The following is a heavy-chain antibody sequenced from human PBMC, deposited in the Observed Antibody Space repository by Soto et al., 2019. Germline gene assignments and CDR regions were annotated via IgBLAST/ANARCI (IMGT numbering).Heavy chain of an antibody. CDR1: GYTFTNSG. D-gene: IGHD3-9*01. J-gene: IGHJ5*02. V-gene: IGHV1-18*01. Sequence: ASVKVSCKASGYTFTNSGFSWVRQAPGQGLEWVGWIRVNNGDTHYAQKLQGRVTMTTDTSTSTAFMELRSLRSDDTAVYYCAREGTISASWFDPWGQGTLVTVSS. CDR2: IRVNNGDT. CDR3: AREGTISASWFDP.